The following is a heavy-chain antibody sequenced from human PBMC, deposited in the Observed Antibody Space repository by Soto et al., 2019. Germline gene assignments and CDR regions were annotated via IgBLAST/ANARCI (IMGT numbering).Heavy chain of an antibody. D-gene: IGHD3-3*01. CDR1: GYTFTGYY. CDR3: ASSVRGLPAPDNITIFGVANDAFDI. Sequence: ASVKVSCKASGYTFTGYYVHWVRQAPGQGLEWMGWINPNSGGTNYAQKFQGWVTMTRDTSISTAYMELSRLRSDDTAVYYCASSVRGLPAPDNITIFGVANDAFDIWGQGTMVTVSS. CDR2: INPNSGGT. J-gene: IGHJ3*02. V-gene: IGHV1-2*04.